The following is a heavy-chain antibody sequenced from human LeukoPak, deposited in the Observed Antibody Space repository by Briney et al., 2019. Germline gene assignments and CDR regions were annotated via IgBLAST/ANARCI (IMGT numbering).Heavy chain of an antibody. D-gene: IGHD4-17*01. CDR2: ISGSGGST. V-gene: IGHV3-23*01. Sequence: GGSLRLSCAASGFTFSSYAMSWVRQAPGKGLEWVSAISGSGGSTYYADSVKGRFTISRDNSKNTLYLQMNSLRAEDTAVYYCARDYDYGDYAFDYWGQGTLVTVSS. J-gene: IGHJ4*02. CDR3: ARDYDYGDYAFDY. CDR1: GFTFSSYA.